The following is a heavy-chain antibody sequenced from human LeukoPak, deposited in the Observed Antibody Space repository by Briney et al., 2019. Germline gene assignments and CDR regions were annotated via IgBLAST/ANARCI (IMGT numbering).Heavy chain of an antibody. J-gene: IGHJ5*02. Sequence: PGGSLRLSCTASGFTFGDYAMSWVRQAPGKGLEWVGFIRSKAYGGTTEYAASVKGRFTISRDDSKSIAYLQMNSLKTEDTAVYYCTRECSSTRCYGPAWFDPWGQGTLVTVSS. D-gene: IGHD2-2*01. CDR2: IRSKAYGGTT. CDR3: TRECSSTRCYGPAWFDP. CDR1: GFTFGDYA. V-gene: IGHV3-49*04.